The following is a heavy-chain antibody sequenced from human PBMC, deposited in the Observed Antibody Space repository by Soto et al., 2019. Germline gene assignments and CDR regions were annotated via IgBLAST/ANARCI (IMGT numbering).Heavy chain of an antibody. CDR2: IYYSGST. J-gene: IGHJ4*02. V-gene: IGHV4-31*03. CDR1: GGSISSRGYY. D-gene: IGHD3-10*01. CDR3: ARVLWFGELLMDY. Sequence: TLSLTCTVSGGSISSRGYYCILIRQHPGKGLEWIGYIYYSGSTYYNPSLKSRVTISVDTSKNQFSLKLSSVTAADTAVYYCARVLWFGELLMDYWGQGTLVTVSS.